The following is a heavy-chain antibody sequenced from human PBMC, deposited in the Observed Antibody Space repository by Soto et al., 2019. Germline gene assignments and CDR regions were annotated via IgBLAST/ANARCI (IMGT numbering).Heavy chain of an antibody. D-gene: IGHD3-10*01. Sequence: VKVSCKASGNTFASHGFSWVRQAPGQGLEWMGWISGFNGQTNYALKFQGRVTLTTDASTSTAYMELRSLRSDDTAVYFCARVDPRGVAVVRDYWGQGTLVTVSS. CDR1: GNTFASHG. J-gene: IGHJ4*02. CDR2: ISGFNGQT. V-gene: IGHV1-18*01. CDR3: ARVDPRGVAVVRDY.